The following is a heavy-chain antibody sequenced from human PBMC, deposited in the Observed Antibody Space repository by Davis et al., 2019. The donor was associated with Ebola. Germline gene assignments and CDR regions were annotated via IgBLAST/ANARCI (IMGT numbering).Heavy chain of an antibody. Sequence: GGSLRLSCAASGFTVSSNYMSWVRQSVGKGLEWVSVIYSGGSIYYADSVKGRFTISRDNSKNTLYLQMNSLRAEDTAVYYCAKVGPKDILTGYFLGWGQGTLVTVSS. J-gene: IGHJ4*02. CDR1: GFTVSSNY. V-gene: IGHV3-66*01. D-gene: IGHD3-9*01. CDR2: IYSGGSI. CDR3: AKVGPKDILTGYFLG.